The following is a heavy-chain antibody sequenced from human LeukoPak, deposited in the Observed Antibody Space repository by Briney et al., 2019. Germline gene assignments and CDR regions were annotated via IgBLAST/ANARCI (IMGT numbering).Heavy chain of an antibody. CDR1: GFTFTSYA. D-gene: IGHD3-16*02. CDR2: ISHDGSNK. V-gene: IGHV3-30-3*01. Sequence: PGGPLRLSCAASGFTFTSYAMHWVRQAPGKGLEWVSVISHDGSNKYYADSAKGRFPISRDNSKNTLYLQMNSLRAEDTAVYYCAREATMITFGGVIADGYYFDYWGQGTLVTVSS. J-gene: IGHJ4*02. CDR3: AREATMITFGGVIADGYYFDY.